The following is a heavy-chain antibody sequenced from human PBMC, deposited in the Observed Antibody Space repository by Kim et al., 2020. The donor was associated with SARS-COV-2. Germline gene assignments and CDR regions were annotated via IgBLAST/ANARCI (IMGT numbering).Heavy chain of an antibody. V-gene: IGHV6-1*01. CDR1: GDSVSSNSAS. CDR3: AREGSGSKDFDY. D-gene: IGHD6-25*01. J-gene: IGHJ4*02. Sequence: SQTLSLTCAISGDSVSSNSASWNWIRQSPSRGLEWLGRTYYRSKWYNDYAVSVKSRIAINPETSKSQFSLHLNSVTPEDTAVYYCAREGSGSKDFDYWGQGTLVTVSS. CDR2: TYYRSKWYN.